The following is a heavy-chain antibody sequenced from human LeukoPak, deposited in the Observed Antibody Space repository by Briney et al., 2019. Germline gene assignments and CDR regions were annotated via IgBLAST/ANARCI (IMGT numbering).Heavy chain of an antibody. J-gene: IGHJ5*02. D-gene: IGHD3-10*01. Sequence: GGSLRLSCAASGFTFSSYAMSWVRQAPGKGLEWVSAISGSGGSTYYADSVKGRFTISRDNSKNTLYLQMNSLGAEDTAVYYCAKDAVTYYYATNWFDPWGQGTLVTVSS. V-gene: IGHV3-23*01. CDR1: GFTFSSYA. CDR3: AKDAVTYYYATNWFDP. CDR2: ISGSGGST.